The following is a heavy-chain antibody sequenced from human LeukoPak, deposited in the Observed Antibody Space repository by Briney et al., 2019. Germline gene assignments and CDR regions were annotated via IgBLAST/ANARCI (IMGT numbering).Heavy chain of an antibody. Sequence: SETLSLTCTVSGDSISSYYWSWIRQPPGKGLEWIGEINHSGSTNYNPSLKSRVTISVDTSKNQFSLKLSSVTAADTAVYYCARGSYCGGDCPDAFDIWGQGTMVIVSS. D-gene: IGHD2-21*02. V-gene: IGHV4-34*01. CDR3: ARGSYCGGDCPDAFDI. CDR1: GDSISSYY. CDR2: INHSGST. J-gene: IGHJ3*02.